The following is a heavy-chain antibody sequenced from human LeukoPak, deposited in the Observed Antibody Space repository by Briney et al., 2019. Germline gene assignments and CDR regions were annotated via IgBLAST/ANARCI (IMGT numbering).Heavy chain of an antibody. V-gene: IGHV3-15*01. CDR2: IKNKTDGETT. CDR1: GFTFTNAW. J-gene: IGHJ4*02. D-gene: IGHD3-10*01. Sequence: GSLKPSCVGSGFTFTNAWMSWGRQAPGKGLGWIGRIKNKTDGETTNYAEPVRGRFTISRDDSKSAVYLQMNSLKIEDTAVYYCTTDLGTYYHGSQRLIPIDYWGQGTLVTVSS. CDR3: TTDLGTYYHGSQRLIPIDY.